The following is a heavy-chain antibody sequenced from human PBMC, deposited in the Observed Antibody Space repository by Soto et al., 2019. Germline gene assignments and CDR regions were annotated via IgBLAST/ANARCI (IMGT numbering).Heavy chain of an antibody. Sequence: VKVSCKASGYTFTSYGISWVRQAPGQGLEWMGWISAYNGNTNYAQKFEDRVTMTTATSTNTVFLELRSLKSDDTAIYYCARDRLRGYDSSGFYSWGQGTMVTVSS. CDR1: GYTFTSYG. D-gene: IGHD3-22*01. J-gene: IGHJ4*02. CDR2: ISAYNGNT. V-gene: IGHV1-18*01. CDR3: ARDRLRGYDSSGFYS.